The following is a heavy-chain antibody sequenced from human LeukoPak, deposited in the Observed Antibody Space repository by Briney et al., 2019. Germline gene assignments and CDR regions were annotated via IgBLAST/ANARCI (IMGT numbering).Heavy chain of an antibody. D-gene: IGHD2-2*02. V-gene: IGHV1-69*13. CDR2: IVPIFGTA. Sequence: SVKVSCKASGGTFSSYAISWVRQAPGQGLEWMGGIVPIFGTANYAQKFQGRVTITADESTSTAYMELSSLRSEDTAVYYCARDINIEVKKCSSISCYTTPLGYWGQGTLVTVSS. J-gene: IGHJ4*02. CDR3: ARDINIEVKKCSSISCYTTPLGY. CDR1: GGTFSSYA.